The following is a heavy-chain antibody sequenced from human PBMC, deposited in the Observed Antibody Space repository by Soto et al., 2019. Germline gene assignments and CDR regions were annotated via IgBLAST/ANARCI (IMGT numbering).Heavy chain of an antibody. J-gene: IGHJ4*02. CDR2: ISAYNGNT. D-gene: IGHD3-16*02. Sequence: GASVKVSCKVSGYTFTSYGISWVRQAPGQGLEWMGWISAYNGNTNYAQKLQGRVTMTTDTSTSTAYMELRSLRSDDTAVYYCARGGDDYVWGSYRPAYYFDYWGQGTLVTVSS. V-gene: IGHV1-18*01. CDR1: GYTFTSYG. CDR3: ARGGDDYVWGSYRPAYYFDY.